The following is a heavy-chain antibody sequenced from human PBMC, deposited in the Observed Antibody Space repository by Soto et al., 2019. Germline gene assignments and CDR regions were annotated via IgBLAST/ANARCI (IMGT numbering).Heavy chain of an antibody. CDR1: GITFSNAW. V-gene: IGHV3-15*01. CDR2: IKSKTNGGTI. Sequence: GGSLRLSWAASGITFSNAWMSWVRQAPGKGLEWVGRIKSKTNGGTIDYAAPVKGRFTISRDDSKSMVYLQMNSLKTEDTAVYLCTTGSSGYWGQGTLVTVSS. J-gene: IGHJ4*02. D-gene: IGHD7-27*01. CDR3: TTGSSGY.